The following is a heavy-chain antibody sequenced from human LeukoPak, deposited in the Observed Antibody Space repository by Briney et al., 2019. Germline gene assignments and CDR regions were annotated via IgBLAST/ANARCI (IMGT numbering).Heavy chain of an antibody. CDR3: AKPVGYDGSGFDY. CDR1: GFTFDDYG. D-gene: IGHD3-22*01. CDR2: INWNGGST. J-gene: IGHJ4*02. Sequence: GGSLRLSCAASGFTFDDYGMSWVRQAPGKGLEWVSGINWNGGSTGYVDSVKGRFTISRDNAKNSLYLQINSLRAEDTALYYCAKPVGYDGSGFDYWGQGTLVTVSS. V-gene: IGHV3-20*04.